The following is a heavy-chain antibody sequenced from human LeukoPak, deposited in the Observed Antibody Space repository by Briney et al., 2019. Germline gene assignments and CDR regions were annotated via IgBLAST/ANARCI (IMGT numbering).Heavy chain of an antibody. J-gene: IGHJ4*02. CDR2: FDPEDGET. CDR1: GYTLTELS. Sequence: GASVKVSCKVSGYTLTELSMHWVRQAPGKGLEWMGGFDPEDGETIYAQKFQGRVTMTEDTSTDTAHMELSSLRSEDTAVYYCATSGLWFGELSPQYFDYWGQGTLVTVSS. CDR3: ATSGLWFGELSPQYFDY. D-gene: IGHD3-10*01. V-gene: IGHV1-24*01.